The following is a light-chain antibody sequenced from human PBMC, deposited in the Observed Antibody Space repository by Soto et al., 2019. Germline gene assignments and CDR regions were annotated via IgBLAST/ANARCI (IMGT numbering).Light chain of an antibody. J-gene: IGKJ2*01. Sequence: DIQMTQSPSTLSASVGDRDTITCRASQRISSWLAWYQQKPGQAPKRLIYKASSLESGVPSRFSGSGSGTEFTLTISSLQPDDFATYYCQQYNSYAPTFGQGTKLEIK. CDR1: QRISSW. V-gene: IGKV1-5*03. CDR3: QQYNSYAPT. CDR2: KAS.